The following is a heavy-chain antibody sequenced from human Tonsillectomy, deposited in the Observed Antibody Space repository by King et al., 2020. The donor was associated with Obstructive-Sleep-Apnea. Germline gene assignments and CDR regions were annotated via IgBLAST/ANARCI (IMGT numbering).Heavy chain of an antibody. V-gene: IGHV4-31*03. D-gene: IGHD3-10*01. J-gene: IGHJ4*02. CDR2: IYYSGST. CDR3: ARGSPYYFDY. CDR1: GGSISSVGYY. Sequence: VQLQESGPGLVKPSQTLSLTCIVSGGSISSVGYYWSWIRQHPGKGLGWIAYIYYSGSTYYNQSLKSRVTISVDSSKNPLSLKLSSMTAADTAVYYCARGSPYYFDYWGQGTLVTVSS.